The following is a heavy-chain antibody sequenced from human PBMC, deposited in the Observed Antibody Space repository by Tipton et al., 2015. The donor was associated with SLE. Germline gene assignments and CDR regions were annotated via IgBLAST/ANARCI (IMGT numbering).Heavy chain of an antibody. CDR3: ARGTNWGSFGHYFDY. D-gene: IGHD7-27*01. CDR1: GGSISSTIYY. V-gene: IGHV4-39*07. J-gene: IGHJ4*02. CDR2: IYYTGST. Sequence: GLVKPSETLSLTCTVSGGSISSTIYYWGWIRQPPGEGLEWIGNIYYTGSTYYNPSLKSRVTISVDTSKNQFSLKLTSVTAADTAVYFCARGTNWGSFGHYFDYWGQGSLVTVSS.